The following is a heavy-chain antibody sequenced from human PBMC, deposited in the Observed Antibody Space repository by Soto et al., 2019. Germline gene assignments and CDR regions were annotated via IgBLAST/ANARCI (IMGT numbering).Heavy chain of an antibody. D-gene: IGHD2-2*01. J-gene: IGHJ4*02. CDR2: IYHSGST. CDR1: GGSISSSNW. CDR3: ARRNIVVVPADFDY. V-gene: IGHV4-4*02. Sequence: SETLSLTCAVSGGSISSSNWWSWVRQPPGKGLEWIGEIYHSGSTNYNPSLKSRVTISVDKSKNQFSLKLSSVTAADTAVYYCARRNIVVVPADFDYRGQGTLVTVSS.